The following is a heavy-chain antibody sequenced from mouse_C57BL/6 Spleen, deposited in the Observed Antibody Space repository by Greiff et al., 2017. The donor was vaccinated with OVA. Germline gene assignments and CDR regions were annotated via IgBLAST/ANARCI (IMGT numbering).Heavy chain of an antibody. Sequence: EVKLMESVAELVRPGASVKLSCTASGFNIKNTYMHWVKQRPEQGLEWIGRIDPANGNTKYAPKFQGKATITADTSSNTAYLQLSSLTSEDTAIYSVARFYDGNLYYFDYWGQGTTPTGSS. J-gene: IGHJ2*01. V-gene: IGHV14-3*01. D-gene: IGHD2-1*01. CDR3: ARFYDGNLYYFDY. CDR1: GFNIKNTY. CDR2: IDPANGNT.